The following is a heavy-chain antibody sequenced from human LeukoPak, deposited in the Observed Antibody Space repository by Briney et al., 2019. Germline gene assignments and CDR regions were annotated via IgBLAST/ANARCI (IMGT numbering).Heavy chain of an antibody. V-gene: IGHV3-48*01. Sequence: GGSLRLSCAASGFTFSSYSMNWVRQAPGKGLEWVSYISSSSSTIYYADSVKGRFTISRDNSKNTLYLQMNSLRAEDTAVYYCAKLRARELLGFWPDYWGQGTLVTVSS. J-gene: IGHJ4*02. D-gene: IGHD1-26*01. CDR3: AKLRARELLGFWPDY. CDR1: GFTFSSYS. CDR2: ISSSSSTI.